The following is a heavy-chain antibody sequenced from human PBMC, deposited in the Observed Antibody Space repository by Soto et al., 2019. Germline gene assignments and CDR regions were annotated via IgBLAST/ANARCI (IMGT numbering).Heavy chain of an antibody. D-gene: IGHD1-1*01. Sequence: ASVKVSCKASGYTFSTYAMHWVRQAPGQSLEWMGWLNGGTGQTRYSQKFQDRVIITRDTSASTAYMEVSSLRPEDTAVYYCARGKGMEENYYYYGMDIWGQGTTVTVSS. CDR2: LNGGTGQT. CDR1: GYTFSTYA. V-gene: IGHV1-3*01. J-gene: IGHJ6*02. CDR3: ARGKGMEENYYYYGMDI.